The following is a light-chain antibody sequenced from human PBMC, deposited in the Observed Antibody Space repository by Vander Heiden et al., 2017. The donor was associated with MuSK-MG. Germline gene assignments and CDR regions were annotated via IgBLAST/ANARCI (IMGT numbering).Light chain of an antibody. CDR1: QSVGSTY. CDR3: QQNSSSPLT. Sequence: EIVLTPSPGTLSLSPGERATLSCTPSQSVGSTYLAWYQQRPGHAPRLLIYSASSRATGVPDRFSGSGSGTDFTLTIGSLEPEDFAVYYCQQNSSSPLTFGQGTRLEIK. CDR2: SAS. J-gene: IGKJ2*01. V-gene: IGKV3-20*01.